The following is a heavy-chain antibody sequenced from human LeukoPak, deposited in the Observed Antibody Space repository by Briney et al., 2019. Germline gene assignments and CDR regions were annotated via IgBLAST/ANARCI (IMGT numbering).Heavy chain of an antibody. J-gene: IGHJ4*02. CDR1: GFSFTNYW. CDR3: ARSAGWRDRFDY. V-gene: IGHV3-7*01. Sequence: PGGSLRLSCAVSGFSFTNYWMSWVRRAPGKGLEWVANIGQDGSDTYYLDSMKGRFTISRDNAKNSLYLQMSSLRADDTAVYYCARSAGWRDRFDYWGQGTLVTVSS. D-gene: IGHD6-19*01. CDR2: IGQDGSDT.